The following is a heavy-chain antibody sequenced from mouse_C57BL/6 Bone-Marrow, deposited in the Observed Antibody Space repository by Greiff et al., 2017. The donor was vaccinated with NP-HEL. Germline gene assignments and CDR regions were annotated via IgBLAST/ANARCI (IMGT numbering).Heavy chain of an antibody. CDR1: FSLTSYG. D-gene: IGHD1-1*01. CDR2: IWGDGST. CDR3: AKLNLYYGSSHWYFEV. Sequence: QVQLKESGPGLVAPSGFSLTSYGVSWVRQPPGKGLEWLGVIWGDGSTNYHSALISRLSISKDNSKSQVFLKLNSLQTDDTATYYCAKLNLYYGSSHWYFEVWGTGTTVTVSS. V-gene: IGHV2-3*01. J-gene: IGHJ1*03.